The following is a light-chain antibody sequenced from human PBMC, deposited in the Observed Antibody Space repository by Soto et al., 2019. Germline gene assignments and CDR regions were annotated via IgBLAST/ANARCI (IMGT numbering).Light chain of an antibody. CDR3: QQYNSYLT. CDR1: QSISSR. V-gene: IGKV1-5*01. Sequence: DIQMTQSPSTLSASVGDRVTITCRASQSISSRLAWYQQKPGKAPKLLIYDACSLESGIPSRFSGSGSGTEFTLTISSLQPDDFATYYCQQYNSYLTFGQGTKVEIK. J-gene: IGKJ1*01. CDR2: DAC.